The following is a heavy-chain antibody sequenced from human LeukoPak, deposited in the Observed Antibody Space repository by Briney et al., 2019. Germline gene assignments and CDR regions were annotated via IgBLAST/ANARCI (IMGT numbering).Heavy chain of an antibody. CDR3: AKDIAQGYTFGSIEQDY. J-gene: IGHJ4*02. D-gene: IGHD5-18*01. Sequence: GGSLRLSCAASGFTFSSYSMNWVRQAPGKGLEWVSAISESGSGTYYADSVKGRFTISRDNSKDTLSLQMNSLRAEDTAVYYCAKDIAQGYTFGSIEQDYWGQGTLVTVSS. CDR1: GFTFSSYS. V-gene: IGHV3-23*01. CDR2: ISESGSGT.